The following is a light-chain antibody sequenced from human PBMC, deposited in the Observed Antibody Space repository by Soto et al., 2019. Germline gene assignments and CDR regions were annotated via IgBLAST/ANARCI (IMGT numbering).Light chain of an antibody. CDR2: GNS. CDR1: SSNIGAGSD. J-gene: IGLJ2*01. CDR3: HSAASSLSGMV. V-gene: IGLV1-40*01. Sequence: QSVLTQPPSVSGAPGQRVTISCTGSSSNIGAGSDVHWYQQLPGTAPKLLIYGNSNRPSGVPDRFSGSKSGTSASLAITGLQAEDEADYYCHSAASSLSGMVFGGGTKVTVL.